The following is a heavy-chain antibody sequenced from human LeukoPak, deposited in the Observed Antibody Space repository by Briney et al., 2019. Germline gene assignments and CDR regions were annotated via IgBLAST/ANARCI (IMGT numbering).Heavy chain of an antibody. Sequence: GGSLRLSCAASGFTFSSYEMNWVRQAAGDGLGWVSYISSSGSTIYYAASVKCRFTISRDNAKNSLYLQMNSLRAEDTAVYYCAELGITMTGGVWGKGTTVTISS. CDR2: ISSSGSTI. CDR3: AELGITMTGGV. J-gene: IGHJ6*04. D-gene: IGHD3-10*02. CDR1: GFTFSSYE. V-gene: IGHV3-48*03.